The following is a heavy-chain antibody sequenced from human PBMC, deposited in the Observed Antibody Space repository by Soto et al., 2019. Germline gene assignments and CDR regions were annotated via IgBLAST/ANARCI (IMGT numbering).Heavy chain of an antibody. V-gene: IGHV4-39*01. Sequence: SETLSLTCTVSGGSISSSSYYWGWIRQPPGKGLEWVGSIYYSGTTYYIPSLKSRVTISVDTSKNQFSLKLSSVTAADTAVYYCARHEPSSYYLKPFFGYWGQGTLVTVSS. J-gene: IGHJ4*02. CDR3: ARHEPSSYYLKPFFGY. CDR2: IYYSGTT. D-gene: IGHD3-10*01. CDR1: GGSISSSSYY.